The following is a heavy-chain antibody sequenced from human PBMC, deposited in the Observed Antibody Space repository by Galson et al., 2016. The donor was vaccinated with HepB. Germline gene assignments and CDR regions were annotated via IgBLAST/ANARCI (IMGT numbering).Heavy chain of an antibody. V-gene: IGHV3-30-3*01. CDR2: ISDDGNNK. J-gene: IGHJ4*02. CDR1: AFTFSSYA. Sequence: SLRLSCAASAFTFSSYAMHWVRQAPGKGLEWVAVISDDGNNKYYADFVKGRFTTSRDNSKNALYLQMNSLRTEDTAVYYCVRELYDSIWGTYRSRFDYWGQGTLVTVSS. D-gene: IGHD3-16*02. CDR3: VRELYDSIWGTYRSRFDY.